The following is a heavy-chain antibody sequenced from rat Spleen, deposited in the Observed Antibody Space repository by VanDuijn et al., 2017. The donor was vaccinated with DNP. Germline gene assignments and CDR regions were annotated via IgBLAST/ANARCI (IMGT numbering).Heavy chain of an antibody. V-gene: IGHV3-3*01. CDR2: VNSAGST. Sequence: EVQLQESGPGLVKPSQSLSLTCSVTGYSITSCCRWTWIRKFPGHKLEWMGSVNSAGSTNYHPSLKGRISITRDTSKNQFFLQLRSVTTEDTATYYCARSVRATSYYAMDAWGQGTSVTVSS. CDR1: GYSITSCCR. J-gene: IGHJ4*01. D-gene: IGHD1-3*01. CDR3: ARSVRATSYYAMDA.